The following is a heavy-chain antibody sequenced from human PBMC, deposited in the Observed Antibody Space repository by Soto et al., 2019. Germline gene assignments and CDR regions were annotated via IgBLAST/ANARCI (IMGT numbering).Heavy chain of an antibody. CDR3: ARQPGYSSSWYEGRPFYYGMDV. D-gene: IGHD6-13*01. V-gene: IGHV4-39*01. J-gene: IGHJ6*02. CDR1: GGSISSSSYY. CDR2: IYYSGST. Sequence: QLQLQESGPGLVKPSETLSLTCTVSGGSISSSSYYWGWIRQPPGKGLEWIGSIYYSGSTYYNPSLKSRVTISVDTSKNQFSLKLSSVTAADTAVYYCARQPGYSSSWYEGRPFYYGMDVWGQGTTVTVSS.